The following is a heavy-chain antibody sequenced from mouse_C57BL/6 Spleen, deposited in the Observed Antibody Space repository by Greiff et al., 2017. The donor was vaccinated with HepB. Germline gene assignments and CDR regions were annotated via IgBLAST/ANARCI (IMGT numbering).Heavy chain of an antibody. CDR2: IWRGGST. CDR3: AKNGDYGSSYWYFDV. J-gene: IGHJ1*03. Sequence: VQLVESGPGLVQPSQSLSITCTVSGFSLTSYGVHWVRQSPGKGLEWLGVIWRGGSTDYNAAFMSRLSITKDNSKSQVFFKMNSLQADDTAVYYCAKNGDYGSSYWYFDVWGTGTTVTVSS. V-gene: IGHV2-5*01. D-gene: IGHD1-1*01. CDR1: GFSLTSYG.